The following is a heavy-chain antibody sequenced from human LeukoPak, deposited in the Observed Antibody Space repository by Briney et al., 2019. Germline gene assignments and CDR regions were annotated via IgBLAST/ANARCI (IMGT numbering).Heavy chain of an antibody. J-gene: IGHJ4*02. CDR2: ISYDGSNK. Sequence: GGSLRLSCAASGFTFSSYGMHWVRQAPGKGLEWVAVISYDGSNKYYADSVKGRFTISRDNSKNTLYLQMNSLRAEDTAVYYCARDPVNYYDSSGYSYYFDYWGQGTLVTVSS. D-gene: IGHD3-22*01. V-gene: IGHV3-30*03. CDR1: GFTFSSYG. CDR3: ARDPVNYYDSSGYSYYFDY.